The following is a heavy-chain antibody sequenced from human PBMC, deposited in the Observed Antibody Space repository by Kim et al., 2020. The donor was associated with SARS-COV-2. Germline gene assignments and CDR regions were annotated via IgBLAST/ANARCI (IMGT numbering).Heavy chain of an antibody. J-gene: IGHJ6*02. V-gene: IGHV4-59*08. CDR1: GGSISSYY. Sequence: SETLSLTCTVSGGSISSYYWSWIRQPPGKALEWIGYIYSSGSTAYNESLKSRVTISVDTSNNLFSLRLNSVTAADTAVYYCARHSTTWYGGMDVWGQGTTVTVSS. CDR3: ARHSTTWYGGMDV. CDR2: IYSSGST. D-gene: IGHD2-2*01.